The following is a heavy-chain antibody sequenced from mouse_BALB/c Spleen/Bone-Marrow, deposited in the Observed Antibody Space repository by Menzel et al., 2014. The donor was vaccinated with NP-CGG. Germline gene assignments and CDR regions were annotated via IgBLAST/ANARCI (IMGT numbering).Heavy chain of an antibody. J-gene: IGHJ4*01. CDR1: GFTFSSFG. Sequence: EVQAVESGGGLVQPGGSRKLSCAASGFTFSSFGMHWVRQAPEKGLEWVAYISSGSSTIYYADTVKGRFTISRDNPKNTLFLQMTSLRSEDTAMYYCARSDGNYDYAMDYWGQGTSVTVSS. CDR3: ARSDGNYDYAMDY. CDR2: ISSGSSTI. V-gene: IGHV5-17*02. D-gene: IGHD2-1*01.